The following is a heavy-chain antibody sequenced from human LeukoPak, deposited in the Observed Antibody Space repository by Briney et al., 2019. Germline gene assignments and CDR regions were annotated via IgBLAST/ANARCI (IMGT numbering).Heavy chain of an antibody. CDR1: GGSFSRYY. J-gene: IGHJ4*02. D-gene: IGHD2-15*01. CDR2: INHSGST. CDR3: AGKGSYCSGGSCYLGAQYYFDY. V-gene: IGHV4-34*01. Sequence: PSETLSLTCAVYGGSFSRYYWSWIRQPPGKGLEWIGEINHSGSTNYNPSLKSRVTISVDTSKNQFSLRLSSVTAADTAVYYCAGKGSYCSGGSCYLGAQYYFDYWGQGTLVTVSS.